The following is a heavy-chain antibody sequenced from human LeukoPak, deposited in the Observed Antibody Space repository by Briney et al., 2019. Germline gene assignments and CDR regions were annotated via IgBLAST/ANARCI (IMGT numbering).Heavy chain of an antibody. V-gene: IGHV1-69*05. Sequence: ASVKVSCKASGGTFSSYAINWVRQAPGQGLEWMGRIIPIFGTANYAQKFQGRVTITTDESTSTAYMELSSLRSEDTAVYYCARGSEEYSSSWYNYYYYYMDVWGKGTTVTVSS. CDR1: GGTFSSYA. CDR3: ARGSEEYSSSWYNYYYYYMDV. J-gene: IGHJ6*03. CDR2: IIPIFGTA. D-gene: IGHD6-13*01.